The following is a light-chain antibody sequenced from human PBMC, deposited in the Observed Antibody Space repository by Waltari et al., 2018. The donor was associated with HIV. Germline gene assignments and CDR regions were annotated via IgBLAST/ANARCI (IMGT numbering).Light chain of an antibody. CDR1: SGSIDSNY. Sequence: NFMLTQPHSVSESPGKTVIISCTRSSGSIDSNYVQWYQQRPGSAPIILIYEDTERPSGVSERFSASSDSSSNSASLTISGLTTEDEADYYCQSSDSIIAVFGGGTKLTVL. V-gene: IGLV6-57*03. CDR2: EDT. CDR3: QSSDSIIAV. J-gene: IGLJ3*02.